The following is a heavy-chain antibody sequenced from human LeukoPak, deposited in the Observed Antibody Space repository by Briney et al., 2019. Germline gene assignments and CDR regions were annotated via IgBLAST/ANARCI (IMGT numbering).Heavy chain of an antibody. Sequence: GGALRLSCAASGFTFSNYEMNWVRQAPGKGLEWISHISNIGDIIHYADSVEGRFTISRDNAKNSLYLQMNSLRAEDTAVYYCAKDATAVVGTVYMDVWGKGTTVTISS. CDR2: ISNIGDII. CDR1: GFTFSNYE. V-gene: IGHV3-48*03. D-gene: IGHD6-13*01. CDR3: AKDATAVVGTVYMDV. J-gene: IGHJ6*03.